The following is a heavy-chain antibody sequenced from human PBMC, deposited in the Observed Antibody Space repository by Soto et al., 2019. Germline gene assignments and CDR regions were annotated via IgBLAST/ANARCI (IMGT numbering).Heavy chain of an antibody. CDR1: GFTFKTHA. D-gene: IGHD1-26*01. Sequence: QVQLVESGGDVGQPGTSRRLSCAASGFTFKTHAMHWVRQAPGKGLEWMAVIAYDGNEKFYADSVKGRFTISRDNSKNALYLQINTLRNEDTAVYYCGKDVGDYVPYYYGVDVWGHGTTVTVSS. CDR3: GKDVGDYVPYYYGVDV. J-gene: IGHJ6*02. CDR2: IAYDGNEK. V-gene: IGHV3-30*18.